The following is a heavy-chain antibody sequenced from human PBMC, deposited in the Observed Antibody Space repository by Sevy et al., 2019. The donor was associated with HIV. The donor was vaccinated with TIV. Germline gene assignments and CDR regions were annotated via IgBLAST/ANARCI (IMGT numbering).Heavy chain of an antibody. J-gene: IGHJ3*02. CDR1: GFRFDS. Sequence: GGSLRLSCAASGFRFDSMNWVRQAPGKGLEWVSYISSGSSSINYADSVKDRFTTSRDNAKKSLFLQMNSLRAEDTAVYYCARGPSIFGDVDGLNIWGQGTMVTVSS. CDR2: ISSGSSSI. CDR3: ARGPSIFGDVDGLNI. V-gene: IGHV3-48*01. D-gene: IGHD3-3*01.